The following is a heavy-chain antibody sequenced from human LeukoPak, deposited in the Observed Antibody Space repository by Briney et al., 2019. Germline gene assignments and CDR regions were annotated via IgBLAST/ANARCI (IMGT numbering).Heavy chain of an antibody. CDR3: ATLPYYYDSSGSYYFDY. Sequence: PGGSLRLSCAASGFTFNSYAVSWVRQAPGKGLEWVSVISGSGGTTYYADSVKGRFTISRDNSKNTLYLQMNSLRVEDTAVYYCATLPYYYDSSGSYYFDYWGQGTLVTVSS. J-gene: IGHJ4*02. CDR2: ISGSGGTT. CDR1: GFTFNSYA. D-gene: IGHD3-22*01. V-gene: IGHV3-23*01.